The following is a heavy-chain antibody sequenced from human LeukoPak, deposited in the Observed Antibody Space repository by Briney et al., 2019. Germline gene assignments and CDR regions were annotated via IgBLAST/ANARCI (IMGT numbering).Heavy chain of an antibody. D-gene: IGHD3-10*01. Sequence: PGGSLRLSCAASGFTFSSYSMNWVRQAPGKGLEWVSSISSSSSYIYYADSVKGRFTISRDNSKNTLYLQMNSLRAEDTAVYYCAKVSYHYFGSGSYVLDYWGQGTLVTVSS. J-gene: IGHJ4*02. CDR3: AKVSYHYFGSGSYVLDY. CDR2: ISSSSSYI. V-gene: IGHV3-21*04. CDR1: GFTFSSYS.